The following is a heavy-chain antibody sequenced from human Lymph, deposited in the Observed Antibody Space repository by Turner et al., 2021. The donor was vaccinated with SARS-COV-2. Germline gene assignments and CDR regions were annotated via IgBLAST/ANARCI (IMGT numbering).Heavy chain of an antibody. J-gene: IGHJ6*02. V-gene: IGHV3-53*02. D-gene: IGHD6-13*01. Sequence: EVQLGATGGGLIQPGGSLRLSCAAPGIIVSRNYRNGVRQAPGKGLEWGSVIYSGGTTYYADSVKGRFTISRDNSKNTLYLQMNSLRVEDTAVYYCARDLGTYGMDVWGQGTTVTVSS. CDR1: GIIVSRNY. CDR3: ARDLGTYGMDV. CDR2: IYSGGTT.